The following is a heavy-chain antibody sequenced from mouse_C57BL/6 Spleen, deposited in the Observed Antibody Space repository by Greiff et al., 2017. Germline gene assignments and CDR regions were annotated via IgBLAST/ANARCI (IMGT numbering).Heavy chain of an antibody. CDR1: GYSITSGYY. CDR3: ARDYDKFAY. CDR2: ISYDGSN. J-gene: IGHJ3*01. V-gene: IGHV3-6*01. D-gene: IGHD2-12*01. Sequence: EVKLVESGPGLVKPSQSLSLTCSVTGYSITSGYYWNWIRQFPGNKLEWMGYISYDGSNNYNPSLKNRISITRDTSKNQFFLKLNSVTTEDTATYYCARDYDKFAYWGQGTLVTVSA.